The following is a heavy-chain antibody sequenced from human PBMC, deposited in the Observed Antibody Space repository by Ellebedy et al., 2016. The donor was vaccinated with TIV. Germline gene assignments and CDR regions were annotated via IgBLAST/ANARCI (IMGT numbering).Heavy chain of an antibody. CDR2: IYYSGST. V-gene: IGHV4-61*08. J-gene: IGHJ6*02. Sequence: MPSETLSLTCTVSGGSISSGGYYWSWIRQHPGKGLEWIGYIYYSGSTNYNPSLKSRVTISVDTSKNQFSLKLSSVTAADTAVYYCAREEGSTAAGTSYYYYYGMDVWGQGTTVTVSS. CDR3: AREEGSTAAGTSYYYYYGMDV. D-gene: IGHD6-13*01. CDR1: GGSISSGGYY.